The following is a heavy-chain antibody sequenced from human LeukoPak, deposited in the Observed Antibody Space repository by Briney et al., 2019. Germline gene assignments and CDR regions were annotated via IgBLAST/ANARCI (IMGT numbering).Heavy chain of an antibody. J-gene: IGHJ4*02. D-gene: IGHD3-10*01. CDR3: ARDMVRGVRDY. V-gene: IGHV3-11*04. CDR1: GFTFSDYY. CDR2: ISSSGSTI. Sequence: GGSLSLSCAASGFTFSDYYMSWIRHAPGEGLEWVSYISSSGSTIYYADSVKGRFTISRDNAKNSLYLQMNSLRAEDTAVYYCARDMVRGVRDYWGQGTLVTVSS.